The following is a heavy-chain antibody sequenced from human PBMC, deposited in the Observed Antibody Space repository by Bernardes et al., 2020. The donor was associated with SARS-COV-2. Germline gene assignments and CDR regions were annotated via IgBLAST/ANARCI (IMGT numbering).Heavy chain of an antibody. CDR1: GRSISSSNYY. Sequence: SETLSLTCSVAGRSISSSNYYWGWLRQPPGNGREWIGRIYASGSSYYNPSLQSRFRASVYPSKNQFPLRLSFVTAADKARYYCAGSAFGIDCYIGGLRSWDYGMDVWGQGTTVTVTS. V-gene: IGHV4-39*01. CDR2: IYASGSS. D-gene: IGHD2-21*01. J-gene: IGHJ6*02. CDR3: AGSAFGIDCYIGGLRSWDYGMDV.